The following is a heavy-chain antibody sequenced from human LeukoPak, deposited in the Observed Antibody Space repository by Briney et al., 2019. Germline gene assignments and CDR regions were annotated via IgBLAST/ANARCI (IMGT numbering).Heavy chain of an antibody. J-gene: IGHJ4*02. V-gene: IGHV4-61*08. D-gene: IGHD5-18*01. CDR2: VYYSGTT. CDR1: GGSIGSGGYY. Sequence: SETLSLTCTVSGGSIGSGGYYWSWIRQPPGKGLEWIGYVYYSGTTNYNSSLRGRVTISVDTSKNQLSLKLNSVTAADTAVYYCARIVPYNYGYVDYWGQGTLVTVSS. CDR3: ARIVPYNYGYVDY.